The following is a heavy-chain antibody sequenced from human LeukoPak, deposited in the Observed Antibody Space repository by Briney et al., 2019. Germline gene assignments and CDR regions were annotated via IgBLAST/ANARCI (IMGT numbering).Heavy chain of an antibody. D-gene: IGHD2-15*01. CDR2: IKQDGSEK. Sequence: PGGSLRLSCAGSGITLSSYWMSWIRQAPGKGLEWVGNIKQDGSEKYFVDSLRGRFTISRDNAKNSLFLQMNSLSAEDTAFYYCAKDGCSGGYCYSDYWGQGTLVTVSS. V-gene: IGHV3-7*05. CDR3: AKDGCSGGYCYSDY. J-gene: IGHJ4*02. CDR1: GITLSSYW.